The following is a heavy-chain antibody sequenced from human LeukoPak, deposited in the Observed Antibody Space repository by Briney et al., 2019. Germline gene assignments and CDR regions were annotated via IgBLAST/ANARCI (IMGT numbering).Heavy chain of an antibody. J-gene: IGHJ6*03. CDR1: GGSISSYY. CDR2: IYYSWST. CDR3: ARTTEGYVRGPGYSYYYYMDV. V-gene: IGHV4-59*01. D-gene: IGHD5-12*01. Sequence: SETLSLTCTVSGGSISSYYWSWIRQPPGKGLEWIGYIYYSWSTHYNPSLKSRVTISVDTSKNQFSLKLRSVTAADTAVYYCARTTEGYVRGPGYSYYYYMDVWGKGTTVTISS.